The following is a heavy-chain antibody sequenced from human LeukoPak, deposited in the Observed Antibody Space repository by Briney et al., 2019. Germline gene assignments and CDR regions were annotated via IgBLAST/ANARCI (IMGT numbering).Heavy chain of an antibody. J-gene: IGHJ4*02. Sequence: ASVKVSCKAPGYTFTSYGISWVRHAPGQGLEWMGWIIAYNGNTNYPQKLQGRVTMTTDTSTSTAYMELRSLRSDDTAVFYCARGLGNYPEIPLDYWGQGTLVTVSS. CDR2: IIAYNGNT. CDR3: ARGLGNYPEIPLDY. V-gene: IGHV1-18*01. D-gene: IGHD3-16*02. CDR1: GYTFTSYG.